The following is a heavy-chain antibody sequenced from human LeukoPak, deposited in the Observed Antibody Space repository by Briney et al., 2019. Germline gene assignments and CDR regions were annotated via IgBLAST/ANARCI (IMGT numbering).Heavy chain of an antibody. CDR3: ARDPRYYYDSSGYYYV. Sequence: SGGSLRLSCAASGFTFSSYWMHWVRHAPGKGLGWVSRINSDGSSTSYPDSVKGGFTISRENAKNTVYLQMNSLRAEDTAVYYCARDPRYYYDSSGYYYVWGQGTLVTVSS. CDR2: INSDGSST. V-gene: IGHV3-74*01. J-gene: IGHJ4*02. D-gene: IGHD3-22*01. CDR1: GFTFSSYW.